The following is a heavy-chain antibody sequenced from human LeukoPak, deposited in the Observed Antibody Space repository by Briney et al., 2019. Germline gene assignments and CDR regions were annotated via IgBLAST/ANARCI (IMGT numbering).Heavy chain of an antibody. V-gene: IGHV1-18*01. CDR1: GYTFTSYG. Sequence: ASVKVSCRASGYTFTSYGISWVRQAPGQGLEWMGWISAYNGNTNYAQKLQGRVTMTTDTSTSTAYMELRSLRSDDTAVYYRARDRWVAARPGDYFDYWGQGTLVTVSS. J-gene: IGHJ4*02. CDR3: ARDRWVAARPGDYFDY. D-gene: IGHD6-6*01. CDR2: ISAYNGNT.